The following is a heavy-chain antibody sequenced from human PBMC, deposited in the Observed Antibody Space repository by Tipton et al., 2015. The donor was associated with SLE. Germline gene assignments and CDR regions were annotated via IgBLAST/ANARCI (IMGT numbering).Heavy chain of an antibody. CDR1: GFSFSEYG. D-gene: IGHD3-3*01. J-gene: IGHJ6*03. CDR2: IYYDGSHK. CDR3: ARDSADFWSGYYGYYYYMDV. Sequence: SLRLSCAAAGFSFSEYGMHWVRQAPGKGLEWVAGIYYDGSHKYYADSVKGRFIISRDNGKNTLYLEMNSLRAEDTAVYYCARDSADFWSGYYGYYYYMDVWGRGTTVTVSS. V-gene: IGHV3-33*01.